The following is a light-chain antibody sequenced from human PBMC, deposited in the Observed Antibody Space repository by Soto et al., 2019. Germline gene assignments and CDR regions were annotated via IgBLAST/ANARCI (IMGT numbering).Light chain of an antibody. J-gene: IGKJ2*01. Sequence: IVLTQSPGTLSLSPGEGASVSCRASQSLNSGYLAWYQQEPGQAPRLLIYGASSRASGIPDRFRGSRSGTNFTLSISRLEPEDFAVYFCQQYGSAPYTFGQGTKLEIK. V-gene: IGKV3-20*01. CDR3: QQYGSAPYT. CDR2: GAS. CDR1: QSLNSGY.